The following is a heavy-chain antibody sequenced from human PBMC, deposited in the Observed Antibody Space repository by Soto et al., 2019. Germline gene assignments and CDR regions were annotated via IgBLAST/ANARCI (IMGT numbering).Heavy chain of an antibody. V-gene: IGHV3-33*01. CDR1: VFTFRTYA. D-gene: IGHD6-6*01. CDR2: IWADGSKK. CDR3: AGDPAASGLALET. Sequence: PGGSLRLSCAASVFTFRTYAMHWVRQAPGKWLEWVAYIWADGSKKVXADSVKGRXSMSRYNSQNSXSLHMXNLRAEDPGIYYCAGDPAASGLALETWGLGTMVTV. J-gene: IGHJ3*02.